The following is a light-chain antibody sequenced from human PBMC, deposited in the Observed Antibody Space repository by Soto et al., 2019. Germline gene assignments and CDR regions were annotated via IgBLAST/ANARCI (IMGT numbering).Light chain of an antibody. V-gene: IGKV3-20*01. CDR3: QQYGSSPRT. J-gene: IGKJ1*01. Sequence: EIVLTQSPGTLSLSPGERATLSCSASQSVSSSHLAWYQQKPGQAPRLLISGASSRATGIPDRFTGSGSGTDFTLTISRLDPEDFAVYYCQQYGSSPRTFGQRTKVDIK. CDR2: GAS. CDR1: QSVSSSH.